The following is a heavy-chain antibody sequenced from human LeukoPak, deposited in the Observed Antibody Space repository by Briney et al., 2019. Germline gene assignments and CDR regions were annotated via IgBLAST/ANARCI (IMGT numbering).Heavy chain of an antibody. Sequence: GGSLRFSCAASGFTFSDYSMNWVRQAPGKGLEWISYIGIDSGNTNYADSVKGRFTISGDKAKNSLYLQMNSLRVEDTAVYYCARDYKYAFDNWGQGTLVTVSS. J-gene: IGHJ4*02. CDR1: GFTFSDYS. CDR3: ARDYKYAFDN. V-gene: IGHV3-48*01. CDR2: IGIDSGNT. D-gene: IGHD5-24*01.